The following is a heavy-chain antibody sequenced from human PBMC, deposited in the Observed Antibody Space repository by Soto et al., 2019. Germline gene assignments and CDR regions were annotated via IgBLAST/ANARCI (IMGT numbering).Heavy chain of an antibody. CDR2: IRSKAYGGTT. CDR1: GFIFSNAW. Sequence: GGSLRLSCAASGFIFSNAWINWVRQAPGKGLEWVGFIRSKAYGGTTEYAASVKGRFTISRDDSKSIAYLQMNSLKTEDTAVYYCTRVDIVLMVYAPVYGMDVWGQGTTVTVS. J-gene: IGHJ6*02. V-gene: IGHV3-49*04. CDR3: TRVDIVLMVYAPVYGMDV. D-gene: IGHD2-8*01.